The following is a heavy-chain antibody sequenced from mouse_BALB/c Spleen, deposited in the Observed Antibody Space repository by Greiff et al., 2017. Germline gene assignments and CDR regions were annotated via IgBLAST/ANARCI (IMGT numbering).Heavy chain of an antibody. D-gene: IGHD1-3*01. CDR1: GYTFTDYA. J-gene: IGHJ4*01. Sequence: QVQLQQSGAELVRPGVSVKISCKGSGYTFTDYAMHWVKQSHAKSLEWIGVISTYYGDASYNQKFKGKATMTVDKSSSTAYMELARLTAEDSAIYYCARDGGALLAMDYGGQGTSVTVSS. CDR2: ISTYYGDA. CDR3: ARDGGALLAMDY. V-gene: IGHV1S137*01.